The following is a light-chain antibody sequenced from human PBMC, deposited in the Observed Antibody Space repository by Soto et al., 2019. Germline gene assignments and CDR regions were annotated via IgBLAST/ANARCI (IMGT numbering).Light chain of an antibody. CDR2: EVS. V-gene: IGLV2-14*01. CDR3: SSYTSSSTRV. CDR1: SSDVGGYNY. J-gene: IGLJ1*01. Sequence: QSALTQPASVSGSPGQSITISCTGTSSDVGGYNYVSWYQQHPGKDPKLMIYEVSNRPSGVSNRFSGSKSGNTASLTISGLQAEDEADDYCSSYTSSSTRVFGTGTKSPS.